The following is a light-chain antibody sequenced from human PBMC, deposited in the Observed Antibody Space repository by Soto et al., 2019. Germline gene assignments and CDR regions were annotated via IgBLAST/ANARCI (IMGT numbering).Light chain of an antibody. CDR2: AAS. CDR3: HQYKSWPPFT. V-gene: IGKV3-15*01. Sequence: EIVMTQSPATLSVSPGERATLSCRASQSVASHLAWYQQKPGQAPRLLIYAASTRATGLPARFSGSGSGTEFTLTISSLQSEDFAVYYCHQYKSWPPFTFGPGTKVDVK. CDR1: QSVASH. J-gene: IGKJ3*01.